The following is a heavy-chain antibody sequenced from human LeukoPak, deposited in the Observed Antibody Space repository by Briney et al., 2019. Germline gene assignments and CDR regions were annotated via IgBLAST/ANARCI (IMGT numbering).Heavy chain of an antibody. Sequence: GGSLRLSCAGSGFTVDDYAMHWGRQAPGKGMEWVSLISWDGGSTYYADSVKGRFTISRDNSKNSLYLQMNSLGAEDTALYYCAKDLYSSSYYYYYYGMDVWGKGTTVTVSS. CDR2: ISWDGGST. D-gene: IGHD6-13*01. CDR1: GFTVDDYA. V-gene: IGHV3-43D*04. J-gene: IGHJ6*04. CDR3: AKDLYSSSYYYYYYGMDV.